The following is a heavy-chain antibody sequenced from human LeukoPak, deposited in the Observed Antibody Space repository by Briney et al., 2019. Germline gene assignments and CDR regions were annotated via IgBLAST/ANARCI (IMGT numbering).Heavy chain of an antibody. Sequence: PGRSLRLSCAASGFTFDDYAMHWVRQAPGKGLEWVSGINWNSGSIGYADRGKRRFTISRDNVKNYLYLQMSSLRAEDTALYYCAKDYYGSGSYSRVDVWGQGTTVTVSS. D-gene: IGHD3-10*01. J-gene: IGHJ6*01. CDR2: INWNSGSI. V-gene: IGHV3-9*01. CDR1: GFTFDDYA. CDR3: AKDYYGSGSYSRVDV.